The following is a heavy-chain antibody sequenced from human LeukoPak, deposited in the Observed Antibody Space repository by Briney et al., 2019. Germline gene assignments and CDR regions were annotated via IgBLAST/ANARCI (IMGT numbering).Heavy chain of an antibody. CDR1: GYTFTSDG. V-gene: IGHV1-18*01. CDR3: ARDADIEVGYSSSSSSDY. Sequence: ASVKVSCKASGYTFTSDGISWVRQAPGQGLEWMGWISAYNGNTNYAQKLQGRVTMTTDTSTSTAYMELRSLRSDDTAVYYCARDADIEVGYSSSSSSDYWGQGTLVTVCS. CDR2: ISAYNGNT. J-gene: IGHJ4*02. D-gene: IGHD6-6*01.